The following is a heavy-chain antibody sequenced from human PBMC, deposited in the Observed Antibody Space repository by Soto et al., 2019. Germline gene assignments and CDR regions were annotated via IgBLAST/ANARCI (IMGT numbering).Heavy chain of an antibody. J-gene: IGHJ3*02. D-gene: IGHD3-22*01. V-gene: IGHV4-31*02. CDR2: IHYRGNT. CDR3: AREGGSYDSGGFLIRGAFDI. Sequence: WTWIRQHPGKGLEWIGNIHYRGNTYYSPSLESRITISVDTSKNQFSLRLTSVTAADTAVYYCAREGGSYDSGGFLIRGAFDIWGRGTLVTVSS.